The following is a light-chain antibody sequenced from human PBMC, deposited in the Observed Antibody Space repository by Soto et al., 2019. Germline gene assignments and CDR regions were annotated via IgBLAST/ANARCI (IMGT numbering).Light chain of an antibody. CDR1: QSITYW. CDR3: QQYHSFSFT. CDR2: DVF. Sequence: DIQMTQSPSSLSASVGDRVTITFRASQSITYWLAWYQQKPGRATKLLIYDVFNLQSWVPLRFSGSGSGTEFTLTISSLQPDDSATYYYQQYHSFSFTFCQGTKLEIK. J-gene: IGKJ2*01. V-gene: IGKV1-5*01.